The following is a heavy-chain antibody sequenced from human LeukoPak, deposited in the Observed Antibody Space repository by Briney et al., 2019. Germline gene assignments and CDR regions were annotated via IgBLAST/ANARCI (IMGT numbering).Heavy chain of an antibody. CDR2: IYHSGRA. J-gene: IGHJ5*02. CDR3: ARQIGYCSGGSCWFDP. V-gene: IGHV4-4*02. Sequence: SETLSLTCTIFGGSVITTHWWNWVRQSPGKGLEWIGEIYHSGRANYNPSLESRVTISVDTSKNQFSLKLSSVTAADTAVYYCARQIGYCSGGSCWFDPWGQGTLVTVSS. D-gene: IGHD2-15*01. CDR1: GGSVITTHW.